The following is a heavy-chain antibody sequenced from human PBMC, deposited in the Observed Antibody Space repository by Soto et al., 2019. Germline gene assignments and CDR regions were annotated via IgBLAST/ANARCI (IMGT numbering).Heavy chain of an antibody. CDR3: ARDLPLGYYGMDV. Sequence: QVQLVESGGGVVQPGRSLRLSCAASGFTFSSYAMHWVRQAPGKGLEWVAVISYDGSNKYYADSVKGRFTISRDNSKNTLYLQMNSLRAEHTAVYYCARDLPLGYYGMDVWGQGTTVTVSS. J-gene: IGHJ6*02. D-gene: IGHD3-16*01. CDR1: GFTFSSYA. V-gene: IGHV3-30-3*01. CDR2: ISYDGSNK.